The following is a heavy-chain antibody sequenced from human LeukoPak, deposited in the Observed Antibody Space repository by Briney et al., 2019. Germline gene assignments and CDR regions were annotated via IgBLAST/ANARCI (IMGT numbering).Heavy chain of an antibody. CDR2: VYPGDSYT. Sequence: GESLKISCKGSGYSFTSYWIGWVRQMPGKGLEWMGLVYPGDSYTIYSPSFQGQVTISADKSISTAYLHYSSLKASDTAMYYCARLLYDDNQYYFDYWGQGALVTVSS. V-gene: IGHV5-51*01. D-gene: IGHD3-22*01. CDR3: ARLLYDDNQYYFDY. J-gene: IGHJ4*02. CDR1: GYSFTSYW.